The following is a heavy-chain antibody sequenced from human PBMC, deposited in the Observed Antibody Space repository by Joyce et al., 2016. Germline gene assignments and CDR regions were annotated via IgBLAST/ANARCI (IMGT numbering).Heavy chain of an antibody. D-gene: IGHD3-16*01. CDR1: GFTFSAYE. Sequence: EVQLVEAGGALVQPGGSLRLSCAASGFTFSAYEIHWVRQTTGKGWEGVSSIGTAGDPYYAGSVKGRFTISRENAKSSLFLQMNSLRAEDTAVYYCARERGGGMSAFDIWGQGTMVTVSS. CDR3: ARERGGGMSAFDI. J-gene: IGHJ3*02. CDR2: IGTAGDP. V-gene: IGHV3-13*05.